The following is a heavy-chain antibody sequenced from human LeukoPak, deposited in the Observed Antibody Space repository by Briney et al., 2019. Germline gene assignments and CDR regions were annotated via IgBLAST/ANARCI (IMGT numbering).Heavy chain of an antibody. CDR2: IKPDGSEK. J-gene: IGHJ3*02. CDR3: ARIAGTSDAFDI. V-gene: IGHV3-7*01. D-gene: IGHD1-1*01. Sequence: GGSLRLSCAASGFTFSNYWMTWVRPAPGKGLEWLATIKPDGSEKYYLDSVKGRFTISRDNAKNSLYLQMSSLRAEDTAVYYCARIAGTSDAFDIWGQGTMVTVSS. CDR1: GFTFSNYW.